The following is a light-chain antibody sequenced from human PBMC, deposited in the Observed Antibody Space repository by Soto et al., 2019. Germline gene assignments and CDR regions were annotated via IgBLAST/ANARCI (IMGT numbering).Light chain of an antibody. CDR1: QSVLYSSNNKNY. CDR2: WAS. Sequence: DIVMTQSPDSLAVSLGERATINCKSSQSVLYSSNNKNYLAWYQQKPGQPPKLLIYWASTRESGVPDRFSGRGSVTDFTLTISSLQAEDVAVYYYQQYYSTPRTFGQGTKVEIK. CDR3: QQYYSTPRT. V-gene: IGKV4-1*01. J-gene: IGKJ1*01.